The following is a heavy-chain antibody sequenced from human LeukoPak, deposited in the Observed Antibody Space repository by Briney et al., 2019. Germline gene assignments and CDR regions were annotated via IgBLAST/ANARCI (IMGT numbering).Heavy chain of an antibody. CDR3: ARGRYYYDSSGYYPYYYYYYMDV. Sequence: SETLSLTCTVSGGSISSYYWSWIRQPPGKGLEWIGYIYYSGSTNYNPSLKSRVTISVDTSKNQFSLKLSSVTAADTAVYYCARGRYYYDSSGYYPYYYYYYMDVWGKGTTVTVSS. CDR2: IYYSGST. D-gene: IGHD3-22*01. CDR1: GGSISSYY. V-gene: IGHV4-59*12. J-gene: IGHJ6*03.